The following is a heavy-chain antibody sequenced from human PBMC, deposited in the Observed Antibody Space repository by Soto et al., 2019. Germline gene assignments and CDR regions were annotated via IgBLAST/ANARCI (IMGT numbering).Heavy chain of an antibody. V-gene: IGHV1-2*02. CDR3: GRGRSGQIVVFY. J-gene: IGHJ4*02. D-gene: IGHD1-26*01. Sequence: QVQLVQSGAEVKKPGASVKVSCKASGYTFTGHYIHWVRQAPEQGPEWMGEIGPETGATRYAQKFQGRVTMTKDMSITTVYMELNNLSPDDTAVYYCGRGRSGQIVVFYWGQGTPVTVSS. CDR1: GYTFTGHY. CDR2: IGPETGAT.